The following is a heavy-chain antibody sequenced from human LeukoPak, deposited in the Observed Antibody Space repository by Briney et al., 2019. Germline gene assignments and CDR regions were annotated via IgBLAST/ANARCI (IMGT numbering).Heavy chain of an antibody. D-gene: IGHD1-1*01. J-gene: IGHJ3*02. CDR1: GYTFTSYY. CDR3: ARGRTTGTTFDAFDI. CDR2: INPSGGST. Sequence: ASVKVSCKASGYTFTSYYMHWVRQAPGQGLEWMGIINPSGGSTSYAQKFQGKVTMTRDTSISTAYMELSRLRSDDTAVYYCARGRTTGTTFDAFDIWGQGTMVTVSS. V-gene: IGHV1-46*01.